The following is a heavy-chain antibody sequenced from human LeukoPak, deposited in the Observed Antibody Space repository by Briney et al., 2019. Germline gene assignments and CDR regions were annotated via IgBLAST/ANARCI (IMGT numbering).Heavy chain of an antibody. Sequence: PGGSLRLSRAASGFAFSSYNMNWVRQAPGKGLEWVSFISTGSSYIYYADSVKGRFTISRDNAKDSLSLQMNSLRAEDTAVYYCARGYVDYYDYWGQGTLVTVSS. J-gene: IGHJ4*02. CDR2: ISTGSSYI. V-gene: IGHV3-21*01. CDR1: GFAFSSYN. D-gene: IGHD5-12*01. CDR3: ARGYVDYYDY.